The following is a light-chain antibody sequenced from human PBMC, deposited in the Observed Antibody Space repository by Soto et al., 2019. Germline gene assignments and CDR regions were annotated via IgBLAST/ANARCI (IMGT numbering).Light chain of an antibody. CDR1: SGNIGAYNF. Sequence: QSALTQPRSVSGSPGQSVTISCTGASGNIGAYNFVSWYQLHPDKAPKVIIYDATKRPSGVPDRFSGSKSGNTASLTISGLQAEDEADYYCSSYAGSVVFGGGTKLTVL. V-gene: IGLV2-11*01. CDR2: DAT. CDR3: SSYAGSVV. J-gene: IGLJ2*01.